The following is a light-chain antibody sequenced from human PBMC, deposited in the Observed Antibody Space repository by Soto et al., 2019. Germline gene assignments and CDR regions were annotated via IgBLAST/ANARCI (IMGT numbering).Light chain of an antibody. CDR2: AAS. V-gene: IGKV1-9*01. Sequence: GDRVNITCRASQGIGKYLAWYQQKPGEVPKLLIFAASTLQSGVPSRFSGSGSGTDFTLTISSLQAEDFATYYCQLLSIYPSTFGGGTKVDI. J-gene: IGKJ4*01. CDR3: QLLSIYPST. CDR1: QGIGKY.